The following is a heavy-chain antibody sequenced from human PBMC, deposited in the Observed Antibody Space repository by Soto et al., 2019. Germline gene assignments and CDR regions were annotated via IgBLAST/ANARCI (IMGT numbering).Heavy chain of an antibody. V-gene: IGHV4-59*08. CDR1: GGSISSYY. Sequence: SETLSLTCTVSGGSISSYYWSWIRQPPGKGLEWIGYIYYSGSTNYSPSLKSRVTISVDTSKNQFSLKLSSVTAADTAVYYCARHGLIAVAGDHDAFDIWGLGTMVTVSS. D-gene: IGHD6-19*01. CDR2: IYYSGST. CDR3: ARHGLIAVAGDHDAFDI. J-gene: IGHJ3*02.